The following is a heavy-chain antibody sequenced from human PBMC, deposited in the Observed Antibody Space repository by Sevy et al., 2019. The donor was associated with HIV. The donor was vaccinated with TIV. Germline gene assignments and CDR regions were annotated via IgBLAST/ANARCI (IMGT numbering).Heavy chain of an antibody. CDR3: AKEDSGGYLY. J-gene: IGHJ4*02. CDR1: GSTFISYV. Sequence: GGSLRLSCAASGSTFISYVMTWVRQAPGKGLEWVSTISASGGSTYYAVSMKGRFIISRDNSKNTVDLQMNSLRAGDTAVYDCAKEDSGGYLYWGQGTLVTVSS. V-gene: IGHV3-23*01. D-gene: IGHD3-22*01. CDR2: ISASGGST.